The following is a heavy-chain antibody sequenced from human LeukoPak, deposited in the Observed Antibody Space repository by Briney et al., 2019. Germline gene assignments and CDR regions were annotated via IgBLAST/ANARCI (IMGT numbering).Heavy chain of an antibody. CDR1: GGSFSGYY. CDR3: ARGGGYCSGGSCYPDYYFDY. J-gene: IGHJ4*02. CDR2: INHSGST. Sequence: SETLSLTCAVYGGSFSGYYWSWIRQPPGKGLEWIGEINHSGSTNYNPSLKSRVTISVDTSKNQFSLKLSSVTAADTAVYYCARGGGYCSGGSCYPDYYFDYWGQGTLVTVSS. D-gene: IGHD2-15*01. V-gene: IGHV4-34*01.